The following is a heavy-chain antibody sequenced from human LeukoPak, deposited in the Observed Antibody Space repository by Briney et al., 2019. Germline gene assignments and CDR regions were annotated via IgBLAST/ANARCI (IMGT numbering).Heavy chain of an antibody. D-gene: IGHD3-10*02. CDR1: GFTFSSYS. V-gene: IGHV3-48*01. Sequence: GGSLRLSCAASGFTFSSYSMNWVRQAPGKGLEWVSYISSSSTTIHYADSVKGRFTISRDNVKNSLYLQMNSLRAEDTAVYYCAIPSTFDWFDPWGQGTLVTVSS. J-gene: IGHJ5*02. CDR2: ISSSSTTI. CDR3: AIPSTFDWFDP.